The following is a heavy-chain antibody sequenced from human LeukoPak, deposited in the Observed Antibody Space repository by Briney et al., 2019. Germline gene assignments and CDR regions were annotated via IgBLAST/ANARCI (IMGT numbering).Heavy chain of an antibody. CDR1: GGSVSSGSYY. V-gene: IGHV4-61*01. CDR3: ARVRDGYNTYYFDY. Sequence: PSQTLSLTCAVSGGSVSSGSYYWSWIRQPPGKGLGWIGYIYYSGSTNYNPSLKSRVTISVDTSKNQFSLKLSSVTAADTAVYYCARVRDGYNTYYFDYWGQGTLVTVSS. D-gene: IGHD5-24*01. J-gene: IGHJ4*02. CDR2: IYYSGST.